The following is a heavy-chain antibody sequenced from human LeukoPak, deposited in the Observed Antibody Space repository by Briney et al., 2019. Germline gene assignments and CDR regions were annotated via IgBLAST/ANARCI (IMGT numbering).Heavy chain of an antibody. CDR1: GYTFTGYY. Sequence: GASVNVSCKASGYTFTGYYMHWVRQAPGQGLEWMGWINPNSGGTNYAQKFQGRVTMTRNTSITTAYMELSGLRSEDTAVYYCARGDPSSYGSGRLDYWGQGILVTVSS. CDR2: INPNSGGT. V-gene: IGHV1-2*02. D-gene: IGHD3-10*01. J-gene: IGHJ4*02. CDR3: ARGDPSSYGSGRLDY.